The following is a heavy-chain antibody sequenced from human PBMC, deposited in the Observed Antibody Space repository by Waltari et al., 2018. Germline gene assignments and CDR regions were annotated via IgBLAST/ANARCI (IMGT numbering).Heavy chain of an antibody. J-gene: IGHJ4*02. D-gene: IGHD2-15*01. Sequence: QVQLVQSGAEVKKPGASVTVSCKVSGYTLTELSMQWVRQSPGKGLEWMGGFDPEDGETIYAQKFQGRVTMTEDTSTDTAYMELSSLRSEDTAVYYCATDADITSGGSLDYWGQGTLVTVSS. CDR3: ATDADITSGGSLDY. CDR2: FDPEDGET. CDR1: GYTLTELS. V-gene: IGHV1-24*01.